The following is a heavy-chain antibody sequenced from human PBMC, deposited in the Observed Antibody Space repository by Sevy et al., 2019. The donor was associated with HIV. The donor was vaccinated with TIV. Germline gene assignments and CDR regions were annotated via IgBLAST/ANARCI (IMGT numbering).Heavy chain of an antibody. D-gene: IGHD3-9*01. Sequence: TLSLTCTVSGGSISSYCWNWIRQPPGKGLEWIGHIYSSGSTNYNPSLKSRVTISVDASKNQLSLKVNSVTAADTAVYYCARQTVIYDILSGWNYYGVDVWGQGTTVTVSS. J-gene: IGHJ6*02. CDR3: ARQTVIYDILSGWNYYGVDV. CDR1: GGSISSYC. CDR2: IYSSGST. V-gene: IGHV4-59*08.